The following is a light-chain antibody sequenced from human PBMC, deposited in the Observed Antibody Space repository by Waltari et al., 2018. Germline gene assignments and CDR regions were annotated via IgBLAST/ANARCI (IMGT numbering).Light chain of an antibody. CDR2: GNN. CDR1: SSNIGAGSD. CDR3: QSSDTSLGGWV. V-gene: IGLV1-40*01. J-gene: IGLJ2*01. Sequence: QSVLTQPPSVSGAPGQRVTISCTGSSSNIGAGSDVHWYQQLPGAAPNRLIFGNNNRPSGVPDRFSGSKSGTSASLTIAGLQVEDEATYFCQSSDTSLGGWVFGGGTKLIVL.